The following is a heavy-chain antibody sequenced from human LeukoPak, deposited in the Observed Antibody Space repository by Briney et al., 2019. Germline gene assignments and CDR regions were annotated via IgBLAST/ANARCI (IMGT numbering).Heavy chain of an antibody. CDR1: GFTFSSYD. CDR2: IGTAGDT. V-gene: IGHV3-13*01. Sequence: GGSLRLSCAASGFTFSSYDMHWVRQATGKGLEWVSAIGTAGDTYYPGSVKGRFTISRENAKNSLYLQMNSLRAGDTAVYYCARVSDSSGWPAFDYWGQGTLVTVSS. J-gene: IGHJ4*02. CDR3: ARVSDSSGWPAFDY. D-gene: IGHD6-19*01.